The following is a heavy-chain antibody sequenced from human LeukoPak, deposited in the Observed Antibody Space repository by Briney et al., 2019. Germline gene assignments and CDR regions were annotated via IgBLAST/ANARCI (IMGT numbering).Heavy chain of an antibody. CDR3: ARDGVYDRSSYLVY. Sequence: GGSLRLSCAASEFTVSSNYMSWVRQAPGKGLEWVSIIYSDGSTYYADSVKGRFTFSRDNSKNTLYLQMNSLRAEDTAVYYCARDGVYDRSSYLVYWGQGTLVTVSS. V-gene: IGHV3-53*01. D-gene: IGHD3-22*01. CDR2: IYSDGST. J-gene: IGHJ4*02. CDR1: EFTVSSNY.